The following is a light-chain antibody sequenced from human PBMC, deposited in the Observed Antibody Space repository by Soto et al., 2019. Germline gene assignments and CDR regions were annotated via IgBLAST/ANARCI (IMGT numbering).Light chain of an antibody. J-gene: IGLJ2*01. V-gene: IGLV2-14*01. CDR2: DVS. CDR1: SSDVGGYNY. Sequence: QSVLTQPASVSGSPGQSITISCTGTSSDVGGYNYVSWYQQHPGKAPKLMIYDVSNRPSGVSNRFSGSKSGNTASLTISGLQAEDEADYYCSSYTSGSTLRVFGGGTKLTVL. CDR3: SSYTSGSTLRV.